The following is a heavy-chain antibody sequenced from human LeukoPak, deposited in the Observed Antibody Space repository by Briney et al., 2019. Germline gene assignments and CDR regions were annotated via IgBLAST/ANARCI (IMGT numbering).Heavy chain of an antibody. CDR1: GGSISSGGYY. CDR3: AREIADDLRFDP. Sequence: SETQSLTCTVSGGSISSGGYYWSWIRQHPGKGLEWIGYIYYSGSTYYNPSLKSRVTISVDTSKNQFSLKLSSVTAADTAVYYCAREIADDLRFDPWGQGTLVTVSS. V-gene: IGHV4-31*03. D-gene: IGHD3-16*01. J-gene: IGHJ5*02. CDR2: IYYSGST.